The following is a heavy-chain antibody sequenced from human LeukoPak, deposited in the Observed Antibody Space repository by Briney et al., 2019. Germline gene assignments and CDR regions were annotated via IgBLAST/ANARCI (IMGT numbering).Heavy chain of an antibody. J-gene: IGHJ4*02. CDR1: GFTFSSYA. Sequence: PGGSLRLSCAASGFTFSSYATHWVRQAPAKGLEYVSAISSNGGSTYYANSVKGRFTISRDNSKNTLYLQMGSLRAEDMAVYYCARLQPLVIPAAKLGFDYWGQGTLVTVSS. CDR2: ISSNGGST. V-gene: IGHV3-64*01. D-gene: IGHD2-2*01. CDR3: ARLQPLVIPAAKLGFDY.